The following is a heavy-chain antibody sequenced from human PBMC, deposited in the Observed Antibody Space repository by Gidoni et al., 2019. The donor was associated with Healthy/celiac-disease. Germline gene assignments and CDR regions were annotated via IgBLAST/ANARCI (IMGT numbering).Heavy chain of an antibody. CDR1: GYTFTGSY. CDR2: INPNSGGT. Sequence: QVQLVQSGAEVKKPGASVKVSCKASGYTFTGSYMHWVRQAPGQGLEWLGWINPNSGGTNYAQKFQGWVTMTRDTSISTAYMELSRLRSDDTAVYYCAREALPDIVATSQTFGYGMDVWGQGTTVTVSS. J-gene: IGHJ6*02. D-gene: IGHD5-12*01. CDR3: AREALPDIVATSQTFGYGMDV. V-gene: IGHV1-2*04.